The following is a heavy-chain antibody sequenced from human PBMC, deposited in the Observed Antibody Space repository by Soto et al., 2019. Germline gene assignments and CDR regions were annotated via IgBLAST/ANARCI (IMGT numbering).Heavy chain of an antibody. CDR1: GGSITSANW. J-gene: IGHJ5*02. V-gene: IGHV4-4*02. Sequence: SETLSLTCAASGGSITSANWWTWVRQPPGGGLEWIGEISHSGITNYKASLKSRVTMSVDKTKNDVSLKLTSVTAADTAVYYCARVLRGWFDPWGQGTPVTVS. CDR3: ARVLRGWFDP. CDR2: ISHSGIT.